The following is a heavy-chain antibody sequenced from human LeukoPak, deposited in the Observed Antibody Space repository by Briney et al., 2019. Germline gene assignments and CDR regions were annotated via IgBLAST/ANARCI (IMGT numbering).Heavy chain of an antibody. V-gene: IGHV4-59*08. D-gene: IGHD2-2*01. J-gene: IGHJ6*02. CDR2: IYYSGST. CDR1: GGSISSYY. CDR3: ARVPGYYYYGMDV. Sequence: PSETLSLTCTVSGGSISSYYWSWIRQPPGKGLEWIGYIYYSGSTNYNPSLKSRVTISVDTSKNQFSLKLSSVTAADTAVYYCARVPGYYYYGMDVWGQGTTVTVSS.